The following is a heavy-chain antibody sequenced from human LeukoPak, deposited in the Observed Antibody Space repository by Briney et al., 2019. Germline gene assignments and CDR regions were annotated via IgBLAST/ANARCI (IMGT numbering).Heavy chain of an antibody. D-gene: IGHD1-26*01. V-gene: IGHV4-38-2*02. CDR2: IYHTGNT. Sequence: SETLSLTCTVSDYSISSSNYWGWIRQPPGKGLEWIGSIYHTGNTYYNPSLKSRVTMSVDTSKNQFSLKLSSVTAADTAVYYCARSRVVAATSPLDYWGQGTLVTVSS. CDR1: DYSISSSNY. CDR3: ARSRVVAATSPLDY. J-gene: IGHJ4*02.